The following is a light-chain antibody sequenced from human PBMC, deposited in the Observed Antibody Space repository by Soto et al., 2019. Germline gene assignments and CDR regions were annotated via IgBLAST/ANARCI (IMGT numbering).Light chain of an antibody. J-gene: IGKJ1*01. CDR2: KAS. V-gene: IGKV1-5*03. CDR3: QHYNSYSGA. CDR1: QTISSW. Sequence: DIQMTQSPSTLSGSVGDRVTITCRASQTISSWLAWYQQKPGKAPKLLIYKASTLKSGVPSRFSGSGSGTKLTLTISSLQPDDFETYYCQHYNSYSGAFGQGTKVELK.